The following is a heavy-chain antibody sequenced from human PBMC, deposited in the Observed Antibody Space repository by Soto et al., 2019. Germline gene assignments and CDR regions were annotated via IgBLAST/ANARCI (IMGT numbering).Heavy chain of an antibody. Sequence: PSETLSLTCAVSGGSISSSNWWSWVRQPPGKGLEWIGEIYHSGSTNYNPSLKSRVTISVDRSKNQFSLKLSSVTAADTAVYYCARGRGYDLFVSGSYYYGMDVWGQGTTVTVSS. J-gene: IGHJ6*02. CDR2: IYHSGST. D-gene: IGHD5-12*01. CDR3: ARGRGYDLFVSGSYYYGMDV. CDR1: GGSISSSNW. V-gene: IGHV4-4*02.